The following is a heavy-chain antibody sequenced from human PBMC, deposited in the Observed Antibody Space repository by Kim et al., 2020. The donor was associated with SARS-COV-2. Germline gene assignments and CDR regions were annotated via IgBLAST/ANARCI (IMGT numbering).Heavy chain of an antibody. J-gene: IGHJ4*02. Sequence: GGSLRLSCTASGFTFGDYAMSWFRQAPGKGLEWVGFIRSKAYGGTTEYAASVKGRFTISRDDSKSIAYLQMNSLKTEDTAVYYCTRDRAHLLWFGELLRGFDYWGQGTLVTVSS. V-gene: IGHV3-49*03. CDR1: GFTFGDYA. D-gene: IGHD3-10*01. CDR2: IRSKAYGGTT. CDR3: TRDRAHLLWFGELLRGFDY.